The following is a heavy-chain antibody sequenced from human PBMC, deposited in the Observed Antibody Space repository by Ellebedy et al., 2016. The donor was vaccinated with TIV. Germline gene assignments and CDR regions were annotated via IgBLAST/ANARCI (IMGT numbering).Heavy chain of an antibody. Sequence: GESLKISCPAPGFTFSNYLMHWVRQAPGKGLEWVAVISYYGIDESYADAVKGRFTISRENAKNSLYLQMNSLRAEDTAVYYCAREKPAAGRDYFHYYGMDVWGQGTTVTVSS. CDR2: ISYYGIDE. V-gene: IGHV3-33*05. CDR1: GFTFSNYL. J-gene: IGHJ6*02. CDR3: AREKPAAGRDYFHYYGMDV. D-gene: IGHD6-13*01.